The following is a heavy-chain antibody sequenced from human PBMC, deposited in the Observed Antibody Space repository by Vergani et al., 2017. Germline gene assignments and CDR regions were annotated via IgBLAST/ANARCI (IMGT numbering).Heavy chain of an antibody. V-gene: IGHV2-70*01. CDR3: ARTTYEFWSGYYASLPYYYMDV. Sequence: QVTLRESGPALVKPTQTLTLTCTFSGFSLSTSGMCVSWIRQPPGKALEWLALIDWDDDKYYSTSLKTRLTISKDTSKNQVVLTMTNMDPVDTATYYCARTTYEFWSGYYASLPYYYMDVWGKGTTVTVSS. CDR1: GFSLSTSGMC. CDR2: IDWDDDK. D-gene: IGHD3-3*01. J-gene: IGHJ6*03.